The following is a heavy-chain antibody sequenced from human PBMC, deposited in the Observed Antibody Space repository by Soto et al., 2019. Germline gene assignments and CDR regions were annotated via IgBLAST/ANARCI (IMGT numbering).Heavy chain of an antibody. CDR3: AGGYSGYDFYY. V-gene: IGHV1-69*02. CDR2: IIPILGIA. D-gene: IGHD5-12*01. CDR1: GGTFSSYT. Sequence: QVQLVQSGAEVKKPGSSVKVSCKASGGTFSSYTISWVRQAPGQGLEWMGRIIPILGIANYAQKFQGRVTITGEKSTSTAYMELSSLRSEDTAVYYCAGGYSGYDFYYWGQGTLVTVSS. J-gene: IGHJ4*02.